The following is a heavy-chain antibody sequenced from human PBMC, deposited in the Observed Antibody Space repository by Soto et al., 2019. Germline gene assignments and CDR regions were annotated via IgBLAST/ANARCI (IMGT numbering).Heavy chain of an antibody. CDR3: ARQGGAYVSIDY. D-gene: IGHD3-16*01. CDR2: INPADSDT. Sequence: PGESLKISCKGSGYSLTTYWIGWVRQMPGKGLEWMAIINPADSDTRYSPSFRGHVTISADKSISTAYLQWSSLEASDTAIYYCARQGGAYVSIDYRAQGAQVTVSS. J-gene: IGHJ4*02. CDR1: GYSLTTYW. V-gene: IGHV5-51*01.